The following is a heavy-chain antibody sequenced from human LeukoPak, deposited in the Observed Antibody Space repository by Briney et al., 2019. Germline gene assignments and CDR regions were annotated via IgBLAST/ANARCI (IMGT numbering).Heavy chain of an antibody. CDR3: ATYYYGSGVNWFDP. Sequence: ASVKVSCKTSGYTFTSYGISWVRQAPGQGLGWMGRIIPILGIANYAQKFQGRVTITADKSTSTAYMELSSLRSEDTAVYYCATYYYGSGVNWFDPWGQGTLVTVSS. CDR1: GYTFTSYG. CDR2: IIPILGIA. V-gene: IGHV1-69*04. J-gene: IGHJ5*02. D-gene: IGHD3-10*01.